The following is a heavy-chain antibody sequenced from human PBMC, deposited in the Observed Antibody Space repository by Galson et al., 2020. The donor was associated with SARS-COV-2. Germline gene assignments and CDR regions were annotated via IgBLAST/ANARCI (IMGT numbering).Heavy chain of an antibody. D-gene: IGHD2-2*01. J-gene: IGHJ6*02. CDR1: GFTFSYYG. CDR2: ISYDGSEK. CDR3: AAGIVIVPSARYGMDG. Sequence: TGGSLRLSCAASGFTFSYYGMNWVRQAPGKGLEWVAVISYDGSEKHFADSVKGRFTISRDNSKSTLYLQMSSLRAEDTAAYYGAAGIVIVPSARYGMDGWGQGTTVTVSS. V-gene: IGHV3-30*03.